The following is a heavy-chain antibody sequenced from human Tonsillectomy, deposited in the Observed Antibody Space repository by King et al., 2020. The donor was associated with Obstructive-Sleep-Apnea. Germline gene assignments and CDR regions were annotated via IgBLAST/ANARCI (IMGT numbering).Heavy chain of an antibody. V-gene: IGHV4-59*01. CDR3: ARTILYDSSGYYDY. D-gene: IGHD3-22*01. CDR1: GGSISGYY. Sequence: QVQLQESGPGLVKPSGTLSLTCTVSGGSISGYYWTWVRQPPGKGLEWIGYIYYSESTNYNPSLKSRVTISEDTSKNQFSLKLRSVTAADTAVYYCARTILYDSSGYYDYWGQGALVTVSS. CDR2: IYYSEST. J-gene: IGHJ4*02.